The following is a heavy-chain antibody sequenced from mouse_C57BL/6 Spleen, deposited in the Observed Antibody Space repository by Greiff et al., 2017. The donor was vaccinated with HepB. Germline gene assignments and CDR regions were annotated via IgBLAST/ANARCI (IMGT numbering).Heavy chain of an antibody. CDR2: ISRGSSTI. Sequence: EVQLVESGGGLVKPGGSLKLSCAASGFTFSDYGMHWVRQAPEKGLEWVAYISRGSSTIYYADTVKGRFTISRDNAKNTLFLQMTSLRSEDTAMYYCARGDGYYLFDYWGQGTTLTVSS. J-gene: IGHJ2*01. D-gene: IGHD2-3*01. V-gene: IGHV5-17*01. CDR1: GFTFSDYG. CDR3: ARGDGYYLFDY.